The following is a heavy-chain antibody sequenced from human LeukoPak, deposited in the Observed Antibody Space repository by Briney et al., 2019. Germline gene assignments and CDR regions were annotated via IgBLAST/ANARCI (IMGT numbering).Heavy chain of an antibody. CDR2: ISSSSSYI. CDR3: VRGRYDSSGYYPIFDY. V-gene: IGHV3-21*01. Sequence: GGSLRLSCAASGFTFSSYSMNWVRQASGKGLEWVSSISSSSSYIYYADSVKGRFTIPRDNAKNSLYLQMNSLRAEDTAVYYCVRGRYDSSGYYPIFDYWGQGTLVTVSS. D-gene: IGHD3-22*01. J-gene: IGHJ4*02. CDR1: GFTFSSYS.